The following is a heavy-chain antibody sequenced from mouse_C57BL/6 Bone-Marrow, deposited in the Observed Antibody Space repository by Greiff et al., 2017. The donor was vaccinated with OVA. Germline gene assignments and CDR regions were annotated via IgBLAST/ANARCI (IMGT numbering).Heavy chain of an antibody. CDR1: GYAFSSYW. V-gene: IGHV1-80*01. Sequence: VKLMESGAELVKPGASVKISCKASGYAFSSYWMNWVKQRPGQGLEWIGQIYPGDGDTNYNGKFKGKATLTADKSSSTAYMQRSSLTSEDSAVYFCARTRAYYSNNGYFDVWGTGTTVTVSS. CDR2: IYPGDGDT. J-gene: IGHJ1*03. CDR3: ARTRAYYSNNGYFDV. D-gene: IGHD2-5*01.